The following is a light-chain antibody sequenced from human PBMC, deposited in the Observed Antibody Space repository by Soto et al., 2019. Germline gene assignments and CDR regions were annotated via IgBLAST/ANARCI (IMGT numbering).Light chain of an antibody. CDR3: SSYTSSSTLLYV. J-gene: IGLJ1*01. V-gene: IGLV2-14*01. CDR1: SSDVGGYNY. Sequence: QSVLTQPASVSGAPGQSITISCPGTSSDVGGYNYVSWYQQHPGKAPKLMIYEVSNRPSGVSNRFSGSKSGNTASLTISGLQAEDEADYYCSSYTSSSTLLYVFGTGTKGTVL. CDR2: EVS.